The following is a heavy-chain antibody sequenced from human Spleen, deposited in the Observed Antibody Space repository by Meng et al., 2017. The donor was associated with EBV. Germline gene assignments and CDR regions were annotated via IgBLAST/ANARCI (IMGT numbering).Heavy chain of an antibody. CDR1: GFSLSASGVG. CDR3: AHRDRGFDN. CDR2: IYWDDDQ. D-gene: IGHD3-22*01. V-gene: IGHV2-5*02. J-gene: IGHJ4*02. Sequence: QITLKESGPTLEKPTQTLTLTCSFSGFSLSASGVGVAWFRQSSGKALELVALIYWDDDQRYSPSLKSRLSITKDIPKNQVVLTMTNMDPADTATYYCAHRDRGFDNWGQGILVTVSS.